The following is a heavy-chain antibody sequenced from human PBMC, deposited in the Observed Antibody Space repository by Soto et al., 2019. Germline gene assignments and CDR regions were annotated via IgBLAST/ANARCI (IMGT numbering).Heavy chain of an antibody. V-gene: IGHV1-2*04. D-gene: IGHD4-4*01. CDR2: INPNSGGT. CDR3: ARFFTGTTDPYYYYGMDG. CDR1: GYTFTGYY. Sequence: ASVKVSCKASGYTFTGYYMHWVRQAPGQGLEWMGWINPNSGGTNYAQKFQGWVTMTRDTSISTAYMELSRLRSDDTAVYYCARFFTGTTDPYYYYGMDGWGKGSTVTV. J-gene: IGHJ6*04.